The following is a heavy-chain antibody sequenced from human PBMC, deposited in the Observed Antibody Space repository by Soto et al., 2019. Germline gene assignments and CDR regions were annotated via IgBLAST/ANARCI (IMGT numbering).Heavy chain of an antibody. J-gene: IGHJ6*02. Sequence: PGESLKISCKGSGYSFTNYWIAWVRQIPGKGLEGVGIIYPGDSDTRYSPSFQGQVTISADRSISTAYLQWSSLKASDSAMYYCAKSFSSGSKGGYYYRLDVWGQGTTVTVSS. CDR1: GYSFTNYW. V-gene: IGHV5-51*01. CDR3: AKSFSSGSKGGYYYRLDV. CDR2: IYPGDSDT. D-gene: IGHD6-19*01.